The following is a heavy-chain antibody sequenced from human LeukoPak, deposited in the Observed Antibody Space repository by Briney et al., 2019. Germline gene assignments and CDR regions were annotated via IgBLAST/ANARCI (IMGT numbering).Heavy chain of an antibody. CDR1: GFTFSTYA. J-gene: IGHJ4*02. Sequence: PGGSLRLSCAASGFTFSTYAMSWVRQAPGQGLEWVSSISGDSGSTYYAESVKGRFTISRDNSKNTLYLQMNSLRAEDTAVYYCAKRPDCTTTNCFRFEYWGQGTLVTVSS. D-gene: IGHD1-26*01. CDR3: AKRPDCTTTNCFRFEY. V-gene: IGHV3-23*01. CDR2: ISGDSGST.